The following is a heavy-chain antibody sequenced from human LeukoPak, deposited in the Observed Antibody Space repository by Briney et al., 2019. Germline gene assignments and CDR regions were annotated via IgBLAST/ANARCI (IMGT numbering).Heavy chain of an antibody. V-gene: IGHV1-18*01. CDR3: ARDAYYYGSGSYLYNWFDP. J-gene: IGHJ5*02. D-gene: IGHD3-10*01. Sequence: ASVKVSCKASGYTFTSYGISWVRQAPGQGLEWMGWISAYNGNTNYAQKLQGRVTMTTDTSTSTAYMELRSLRSDDTAVYYCARDAYYYGSGSYLYNWFDPWGQGTLVTVSS. CDR1: GYTFTSYG. CDR2: ISAYNGNT.